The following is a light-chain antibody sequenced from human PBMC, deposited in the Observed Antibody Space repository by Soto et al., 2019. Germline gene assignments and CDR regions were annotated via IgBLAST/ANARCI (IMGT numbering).Light chain of an antibody. CDR2: DVS. Sequence: QSALTQPASVSGSPGQSITISCTGTSSDVGGYNYVSWYQQHPGKAPKLMIYDVSNRPSGVSNRFSGSKSGNTASLTISGRQAEEEAAYYCSSYTSSSTLAFGGGTQLTVL. V-gene: IGLV2-14*01. CDR3: SSYTSSSTLA. CDR1: SSDVGGYNY. J-gene: IGLJ2*01.